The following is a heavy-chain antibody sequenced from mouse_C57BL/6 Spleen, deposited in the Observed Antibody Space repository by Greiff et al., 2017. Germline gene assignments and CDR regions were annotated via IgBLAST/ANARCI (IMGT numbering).Heavy chain of an antibody. CDR1: GFSLTSYG. Sequence: VQLQQSGPGLVQPSQRLSITCTVSGFSLTSYGVHWVRQPPGKGLEWLGVIWSGGSTDYNAAFISRLSISKDYAKSQVFFKMNRLQADDTAIYYCAKPSTGKAMGYWGQGTSVTVSS. CDR2: IWSGGST. V-gene: IGHV2-4*01. CDR3: AKPSTGKAMGY. D-gene: IGHD4-1*02. J-gene: IGHJ4*01.